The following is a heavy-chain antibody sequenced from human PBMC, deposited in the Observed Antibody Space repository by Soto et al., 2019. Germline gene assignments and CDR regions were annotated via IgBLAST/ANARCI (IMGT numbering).Heavy chain of an antibody. CDR2: INSDGSTI. CDR1: GFNFGPFW. D-gene: IGHD3-10*01. Sequence: PGGSLRLSCAASGFNFGPFWMHWVRQAPGEGLVWVSHINSDGSTIVYADSVKGRFTISRDNAKSTLFLQMNGLRVEDTAVYYCARDRGYPDSFNIWGQGTTVTVSS. J-gene: IGHJ3*02. V-gene: IGHV3-74*01. CDR3: ARDRGYPDSFNI.